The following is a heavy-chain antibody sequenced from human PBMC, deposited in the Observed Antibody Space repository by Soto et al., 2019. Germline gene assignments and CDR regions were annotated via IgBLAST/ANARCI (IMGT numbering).Heavy chain of an antibody. CDR3: ARQPPYHGSGSYWGFDP. CDR1: GGSINNYY. V-gene: IGHV4-59*08. J-gene: IGHJ5*02. CDR2: IHYSGST. D-gene: IGHD3-10*01. Sequence: QVQLQESGPGLVKTSETLSLTCTVSGGSINNYYWSWIRRPPGKGLEWIGYIHYSGSTKYNPSLESRVTISVHTPKNQISLRLSSVTAADMAVYYCARQPPYHGSGSYWGFDPWGQGILVTVSS.